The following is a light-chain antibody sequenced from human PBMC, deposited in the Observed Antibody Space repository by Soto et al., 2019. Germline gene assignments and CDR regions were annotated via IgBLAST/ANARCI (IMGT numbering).Light chain of an antibody. Sequence: EIVLTQSPATLSLSAGERATLSCRASQSVSSYLAWYQQKPGQAPRLLIYDASNRANGIPARFSGSGSGTELTLPISSREPEDFAVYYCQQRSNWPPYTFGQGTKLEIK. J-gene: IGKJ2*01. V-gene: IGKV3-11*01. CDR3: QQRSNWPPYT. CDR1: QSVSSY. CDR2: DAS.